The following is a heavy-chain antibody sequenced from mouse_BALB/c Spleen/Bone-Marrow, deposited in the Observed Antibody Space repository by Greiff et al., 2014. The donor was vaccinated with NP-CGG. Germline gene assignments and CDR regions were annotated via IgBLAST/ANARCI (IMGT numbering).Heavy chain of an antibody. J-gene: IGHJ2*01. V-gene: IGHV5-17*02. CDR3: ARSSYGYDRQAYFFDY. CDR2: ISSGSITI. CDR1: GFTFSSFG. Sequence: DVQLVESGGGLVQPGGSRKLSCAASGFTFSSFGMHWVRQAPEKGLEWVAYISSGSITIYYADTVKGRFTISRDNPKNTLFLQMTSLRSEDTAMYYCARSSYGYDRQAYFFDYWGQGTTLTVSS. D-gene: IGHD2-2*01.